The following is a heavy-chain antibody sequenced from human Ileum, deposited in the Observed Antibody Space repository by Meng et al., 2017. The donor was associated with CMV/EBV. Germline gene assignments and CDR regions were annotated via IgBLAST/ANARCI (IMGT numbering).Heavy chain of an antibody. CDR2: IKEDGVEK. J-gene: IGHJ4*02. CDR3: ARDPCEY. Sequence: GESLKISCAAFEFTFSPYWMSWVRQAPGEGLEWVANIKEDGVEKFYVDSVKGRFTISRDNAKNELYLQINSLRDENTAVYYCARDPCEYWGQGTLVTVSS. CDR1: EFTFSPYW. V-gene: IGHV3-7*01.